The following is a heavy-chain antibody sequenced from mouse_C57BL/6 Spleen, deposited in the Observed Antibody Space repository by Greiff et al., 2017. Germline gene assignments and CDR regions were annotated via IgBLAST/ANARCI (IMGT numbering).Heavy chain of an antibody. CDR1: GYTFTSYW. Sequence: QVQLQQSGAELVKPGASVKMSCKASGYTFTSYWITWVKQRPGQGLEWIGDIYPGSGSTNYNEKFKSKATLTVDTSSSTAYMQLSSLTSEDSAVYYCARRGYYGSSYGDWGQGTTLTVSS. CDR2: IYPGSGST. D-gene: IGHD1-1*01. V-gene: IGHV1-55*01. CDR3: ARRGYYGSSYGD. J-gene: IGHJ2*01.